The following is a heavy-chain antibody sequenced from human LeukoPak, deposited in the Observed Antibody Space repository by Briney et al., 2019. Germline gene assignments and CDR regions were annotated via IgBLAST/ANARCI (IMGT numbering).Heavy chain of an antibody. CDR3: AAQGVFSHGGY. J-gene: IGHJ4*02. CDR1: GFTFSNND. Sequence: GGSLRLSCAASGFTFSNNDMSWVRQAPGKGLEWVSGIYSGGSTYSTDSVKGRFTISRDTTKNTLYLQMNSLRAEDTAVYYCAAQGVFSHGGYWGQGTLVTVSS. D-gene: IGHD5-18*01. V-gene: IGHV3-53*01. CDR2: IYSGGST.